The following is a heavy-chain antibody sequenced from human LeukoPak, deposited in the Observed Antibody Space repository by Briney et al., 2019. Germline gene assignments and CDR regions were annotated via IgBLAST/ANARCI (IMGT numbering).Heavy chain of an antibody. CDR2: INQDGNSQ. V-gene: IGHV3-7*01. CDR1: GFALSSYW. CDR3: ARSLWPEDY. J-gene: IGHJ4*02. Sequence: GGCLRLSCEASGFALSSYWASWVRQAPGKGLEWVANINQDGNSQNYVDSVRGRFTISKDNAKNSVYLQMNSLRAEDTAVYYCARSLWPEDYWGQGILVTVSS. D-gene: IGHD2-21*01.